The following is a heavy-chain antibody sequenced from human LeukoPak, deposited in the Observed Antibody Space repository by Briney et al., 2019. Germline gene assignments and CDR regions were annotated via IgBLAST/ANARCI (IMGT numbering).Heavy chain of an antibody. CDR1: GGSFSGYY. Sequence: SETLSLTCAVYGGSFSGYYWSWIRQPPGKGLEWIGEINHSGSTNYNPSLKSRVTISVDTSKNQFSLKLSSVTAADTAVYYCARGDDSSGYSTFDSWGQGTMVTVSS. CDR2: INHSGST. J-gene: IGHJ3*02. CDR3: ARGDDSSGYSTFDS. V-gene: IGHV4-34*01. D-gene: IGHD3-22*01.